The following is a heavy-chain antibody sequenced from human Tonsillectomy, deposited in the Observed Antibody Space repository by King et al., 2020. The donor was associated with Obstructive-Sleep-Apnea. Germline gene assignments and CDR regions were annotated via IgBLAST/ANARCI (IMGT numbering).Heavy chain of an antibody. CDR1: GYSFTSYC. D-gene: IGHD3-10*01. Sequence: VQLVESGAEVKKPGESLRISCKGSGYSFTSYCISLVRQMPGKGLEWMGRIHPIDSYTNYSPSFQGHGTISADKSISTAYLQWISLKASDNAMYYCARNYYGSGSYYGDAFDIWGQGTMVTVSS. CDR2: IHPIDSYT. CDR3: ARNYYGSGSYYGDAFDI. J-gene: IGHJ3*02. V-gene: IGHV5-10-1*03.